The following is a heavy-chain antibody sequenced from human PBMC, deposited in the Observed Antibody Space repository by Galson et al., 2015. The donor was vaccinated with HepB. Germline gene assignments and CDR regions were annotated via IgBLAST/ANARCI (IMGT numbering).Heavy chain of an antibody. Sequence: ETLSLTCTVSGGSSSDYYCSWIRQPAGKGLEWIGRIYTSGSTEYNPSLKSRVTMSVDMSQNQFSLKLTSLTAADTAVYYCARDVGIRGVDHWGQGTLVTVSS. D-gene: IGHD5-18*01. J-gene: IGHJ5*02. CDR3: ARDVGIRGVDH. CDR1: GGSSSDYY. CDR2: IYTSGST. V-gene: IGHV4-4*07.